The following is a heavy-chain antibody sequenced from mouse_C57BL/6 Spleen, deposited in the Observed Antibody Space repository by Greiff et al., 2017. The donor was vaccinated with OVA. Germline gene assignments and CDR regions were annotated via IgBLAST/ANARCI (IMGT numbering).Heavy chain of an antibody. CDR3: ARWAGSPCDY. CDR1: GYTFTSYN. J-gene: IGHJ2*01. Sequence: QVQLQQSGAELVRPGASVQMSCKASGYTFTSYNMHWVKQTPRQGLEWIGAIYPGNGDTSYNQKFKGKATLTVDKSSSTAYIQLSSLTSEDYAVYVCARWAGSPCDYWGQGTTRTVSS. D-gene: IGHD3-3*01. CDR2: IYPGNGDT. V-gene: IGHV1-12*01.